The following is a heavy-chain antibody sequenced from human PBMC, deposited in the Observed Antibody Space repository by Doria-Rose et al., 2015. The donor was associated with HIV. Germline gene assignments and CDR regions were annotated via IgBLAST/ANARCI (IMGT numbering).Heavy chain of an antibody. CDR2: ISWNSGIG. J-gene: IGHJ4*02. CDR1: GFRFDDYA. CDR3: AKAAPSKWNDVAY. Sequence: VQLQELGGGLVQPGRSLRLSCAASGFRFDDYAMHWVRQGPGKGLEWVSGISWNSGIGGYADSVRGRFTISRDNAKNFLYLQMNSLRPEDTALYYCAKAAPSKWNDVAYWGRGTLVTVSS. D-gene: IGHD1-20*01. V-gene: IGHV3-9*01.